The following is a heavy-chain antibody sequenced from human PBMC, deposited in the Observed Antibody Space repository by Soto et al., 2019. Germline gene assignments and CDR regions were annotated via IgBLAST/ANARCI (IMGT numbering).Heavy chain of an antibody. V-gene: IGHV3-9*01. J-gene: IGHJ5*02. CDR1: GFTFDDYA. CDR3: ATDRSQLVRWWFDP. CDR2: ISWNSGSI. Sequence: PGGSLRLSCAASGFTFDDYAMHWVRQAPGKGLEWVSGISWNSGSIGYADSVKGRFTISRDNAKNSLYLQMNSLRAEDTAVYYCATDRSQLVRWWFDPWGQGTLVTVSS. D-gene: IGHD6-6*01.